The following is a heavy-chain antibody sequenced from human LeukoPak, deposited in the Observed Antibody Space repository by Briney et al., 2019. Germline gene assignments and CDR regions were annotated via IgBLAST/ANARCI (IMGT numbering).Heavy chain of an antibody. Sequence: GGSLRLSCAASGFTFNSYAMSWVRQAPGKGLEWVSGISGSGGSTYYADSVKGRFTISRDNSKNTLYLQMNSLRAEDTAVYYCAKDLYSFGPFDYWGQGTLVTVSS. D-gene: IGHD5-18*01. CDR1: GFTFNSYA. CDR3: AKDLYSFGPFDY. J-gene: IGHJ4*02. CDR2: ISGSGGST. V-gene: IGHV3-23*01.